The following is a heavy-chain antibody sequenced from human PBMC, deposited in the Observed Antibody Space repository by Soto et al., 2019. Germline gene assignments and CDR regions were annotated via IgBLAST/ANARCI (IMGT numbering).Heavy chain of an antibody. CDR2: VSNGGSYT. CDR1: GFSFRSYS. D-gene: IGHD1-26*01. Sequence: EVQLVESGGGLVKPGESLRLACAGSGFSFRSYSFNWVRQATGKGLEWVSSVSNGGSYTYYADSVKGRFTISRDNAENSAFLQMNSLRAEDTAVYYCSRDWDHMDVWGKGTTVTVS. V-gene: IGHV3-21*01. J-gene: IGHJ6*03. CDR3: SRDWDHMDV.